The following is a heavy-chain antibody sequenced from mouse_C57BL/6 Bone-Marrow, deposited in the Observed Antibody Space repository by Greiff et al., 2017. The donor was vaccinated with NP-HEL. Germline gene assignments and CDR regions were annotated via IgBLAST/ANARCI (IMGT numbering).Heavy chain of an antibody. CDR2: INSDGSST. D-gene: IGHD3-2*01. Sequence: EVKLLESEGGLVQPGSSMKLSCTASGFTFSDYYMAWVRQVPGQGLEWVANINSDGSSTYYLDTLKSRFIISRDNATNILYLQLSSLTSEDTATYYWARDGPDSWGSYFDYWGQGTTLTVSS. V-gene: IGHV5-16*01. J-gene: IGHJ2*01. CDR3: ARDGPDSWGSYFDY. CDR1: GFTFSDYY.